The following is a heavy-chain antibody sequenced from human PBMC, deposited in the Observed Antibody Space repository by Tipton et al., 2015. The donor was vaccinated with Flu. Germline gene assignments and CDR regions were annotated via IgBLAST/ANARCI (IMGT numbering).Heavy chain of an antibody. J-gene: IGHJ4*02. Sequence: TLSLTCAVYGGSFSGYYWGWIRQPPGKGLEWIGEINHSGSTNYNPSLKSRVTISVDTSKNQFSLKLSSVTAADTAVYYWARGTYGGGDYWGQGTLVTVSS. D-gene: IGHD4-23*01. V-gene: IGHV4-34*01. CDR1: GGSFSGYY. CDR2: INHSGST. CDR3: ARGTYGGGDY.